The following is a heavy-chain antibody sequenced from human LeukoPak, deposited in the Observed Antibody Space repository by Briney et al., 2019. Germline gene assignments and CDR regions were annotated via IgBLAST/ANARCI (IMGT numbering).Heavy chain of an antibody. J-gene: IGHJ5*02. Sequence: SVKVSCKASGGTFSSYAISWVRQAPGQGLEWMGGIIPIFGTANCAQKFQGRVTITTDESTSTAYMELSSLRSEDTAVYYCARDARYYDFWGGYYTNWFDPWGQGTLVTVSS. D-gene: IGHD3-3*01. CDR2: IIPIFGTA. CDR3: ARDARYYDFWGGYYTNWFDP. V-gene: IGHV1-69*05. CDR1: GGTFSSYA.